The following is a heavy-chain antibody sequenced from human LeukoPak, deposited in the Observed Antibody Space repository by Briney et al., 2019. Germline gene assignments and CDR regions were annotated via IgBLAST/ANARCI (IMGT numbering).Heavy chain of an antibody. CDR1: GYTFTSYG. D-gene: IGHD4-17*01. CDR2: ISAYNGNT. V-gene: IGHV1-18*01. Sequence: ASVKVSCKASGYTFTSYGISWVRQAPGQGLEWMGWISAYNGNTNYAQKLQGRVTMTTDTSTSTAYMELRSLRSDDTAVYYCARANEMTTVTTAFRNAFDIWGQGTMVTVSS. CDR3: ARANEMTTVTTAFRNAFDI. J-gene: IGHJ3*02.